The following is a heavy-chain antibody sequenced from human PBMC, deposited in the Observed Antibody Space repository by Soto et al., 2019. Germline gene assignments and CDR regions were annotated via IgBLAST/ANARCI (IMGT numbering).Heavy chain of an antibody. V-gene: IGHV1-69*02. CDR3: ARNKYCETSTCWSYNWFDP. CDR2: IIPLLDIT. J-gene: IGHJ5*02. D-gene: IGHD2-21*01. Sequence: QTTGQGLEWMGRIIPLLDITNYAQNFQGRITITADKSTGTAYMELSSLRSEDTAVYYCARNKYCETSTCWSYNWFDPWGQGTLVTVSS.